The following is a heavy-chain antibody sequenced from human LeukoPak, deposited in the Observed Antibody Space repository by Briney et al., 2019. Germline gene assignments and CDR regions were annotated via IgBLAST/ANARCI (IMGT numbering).Heavy chain of an antibody. CDR3: ARVPMDTAMADSYYYGMDV. Sequence: PSETLSLTCTVSGGSISSYYWSWIRQPPGKGLEWIGYIYYSGSTNYNPSLKSRVTISLDTSKNQFSLKLSSVTAADTAVYYCARVPMDTAMADSYYYGMDVWGQGTTVTVSS. CDR1: GGSISSYY. D-gene: IGHD5-18*01. CDR2: IYYSGST. J-gene: IGHJ6*02. V-gene: IGHV4-59*01.